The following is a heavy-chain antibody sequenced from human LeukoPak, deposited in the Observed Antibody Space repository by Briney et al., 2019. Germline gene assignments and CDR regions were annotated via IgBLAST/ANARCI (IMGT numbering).Heavy chain of an antibody. V-gene: IGHV3-7*01. Sequence: GGSLRLSCAASGSTFSSYWMSWVRQAPGKGLEWVANIKQDGSEKYYVDSVKGRFAISRDNAKTSLYLHMNSLKVEDTAVYYCARYGPYFDSWGQGTLVTVSS. D-gene: IGHD1-1*01. CDR1: GSTFSSYW. CDR2: IKQDGSEK. J-gene: IGHJ4*02. CDR3: ARYGPYFDS.